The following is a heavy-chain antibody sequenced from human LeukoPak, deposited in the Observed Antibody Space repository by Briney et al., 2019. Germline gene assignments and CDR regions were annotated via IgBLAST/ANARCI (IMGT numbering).Heavy chain of an antibody. CDR2: IWYDGSRT. D-gene: IGHD3-10*01. Sequence: PGGSLRLSCAASGFTFSSHGMQWVRQAPGKGLEWVALIWYDGSRTNYVDPVMGRFTISRDSSKNTLYLQMDNLRVEDTAVYFCAKDLSYGSLWFDPWGQGTLVTVSS. CDR3: AKDLSYGSLWFDP. CDR1: GFTFSSHG. J-gene: IGHJ5*02. V-gene: IGHV3-33*06.